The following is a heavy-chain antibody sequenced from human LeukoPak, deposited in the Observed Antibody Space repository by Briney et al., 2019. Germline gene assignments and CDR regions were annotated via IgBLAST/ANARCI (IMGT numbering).Heavy chain of an antibody. Sequence: SETLSLTCAVSVGSISGFSWTWIRQPPGKGLEFIGQIHYSGSTASNPSLKSRITMSVDTSKNQVFLSLNSVTAADTAVYYCAKFGLYYNMDVWGQGTTVSVCS. CDR1: VGSISGFS. CDR3: AKFGLYYNMDV. V-gene: IGHV4-59*03. D-gene: IGHD3-16*01. CDR2: IHYSGST. J-gene: IGHJ6*02.